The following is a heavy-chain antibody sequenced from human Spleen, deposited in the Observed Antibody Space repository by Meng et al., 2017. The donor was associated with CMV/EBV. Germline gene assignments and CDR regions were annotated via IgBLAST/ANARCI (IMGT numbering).Heavy chain of an antibody. CDR1: GFTFDDYA. Sequence: GESLKISCAASGFTFDDYAMSWVRRAPGKGLEWVSSISSSGGAIQYSDSVKGRFTISRDNAKNAVYLLMSSLRAEDTAFYYCARDALSSGGDYWGQGALVTVSS. CDR3: ARDALSSGGDY. V-gene: IGHV3-21*01. D-gene: IGHD6-19*01. J-gene: IGHJ4*02. CDR2: ISSSGGAI.